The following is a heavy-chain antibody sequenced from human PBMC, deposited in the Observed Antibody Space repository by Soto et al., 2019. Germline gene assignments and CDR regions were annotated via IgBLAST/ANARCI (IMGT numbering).Heavy chain of an antibody. Sequence: SETLSLTCTVSGGSISSSSYYWGWIRQPPGKGLEWIGSIYYSGSTYYNPSLKSRVTMSVDTSKNQFSLKLSSVTAVDTAVYYCARTTKDVDYVWGSYPGPLDYWGQGSLDTGSS. V-gene: IGHV4-39*07. CDR1: GGSISSSSYY. CDR3: ARTTKDVDYVWGSYPGPLDY. D-gene: IGHD3-16*02. CDR2: IYYSGST. J-gene: IGHJ4*02.